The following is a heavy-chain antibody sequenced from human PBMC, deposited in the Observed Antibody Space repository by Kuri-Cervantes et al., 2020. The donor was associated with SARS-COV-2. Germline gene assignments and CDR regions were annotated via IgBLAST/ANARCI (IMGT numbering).Heavy chain of an antibody. D-gene: IGHD1-26*01. CDR3: ATTKGVGAPDAFDI. V-gene: IGHV1-24*01. Sequence: ASVKVSCKASGGTFSSYAISWVRQAPGKGLGWMGGFDPEDGETIYAQKFQGRVTMTEDTSTDTAYMELSSLRSEDTAVYYCATTKGVGAPDAFDIWGQGTMVTVSS. J-gene: IGHJ3*02. CDR2: FDPEDGET. CDR1: GGTFSSYA.